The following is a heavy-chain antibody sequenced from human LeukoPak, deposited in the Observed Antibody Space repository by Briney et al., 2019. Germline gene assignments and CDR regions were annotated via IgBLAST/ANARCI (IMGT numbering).Heavy chain of an antibody. CDR1: GFTFSSYW. CDR2: INSDGSST. V-gene: IGHV3-74*01. D-gene: IGHD3-3*01. CDR3: ARDDSPAYYDFWSSTYYYYYYMDV. J-gene: IGHJ6*03. Sequence: PGGSLRLSCAASGFTFSSYWMHWVRQAPGKGLVWVSRINSDGSSTSYADSVKGRFTISRDNAKNTLYLQMNSLRAEDTAVYYCARDDSPAYYDFWSSTYYYYYYMDVWGKGTTVTVSS.